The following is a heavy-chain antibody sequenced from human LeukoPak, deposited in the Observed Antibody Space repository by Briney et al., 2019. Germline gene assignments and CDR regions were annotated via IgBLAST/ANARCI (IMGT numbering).Heavy chain of an antibody. CDR3: ARVLPGRWFDP. J-gene: IGHJ5*02. Sequence: PGGSLRLSCAASGFTVSSNYMSWVRQAPGKGLEWVSSISSSSSYIYYADSVKGRFTISRDNAKNSLYLQMNSLRAEDTAVYYCARVLPGRWFDPWGQGTLVTVSS. D-gene: IGHD2-15*01. CDR1: GFTVSSNY. V-gene: IGHV3-21*01. CDR2: ISSSSSYI.